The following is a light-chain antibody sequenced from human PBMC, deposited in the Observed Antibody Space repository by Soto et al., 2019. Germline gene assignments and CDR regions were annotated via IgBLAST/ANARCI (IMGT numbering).Light chain of an antibody. J-gene: IGKJ5*01. CDR3: QQFNNWPHT. CDR1: QSVNQK. Sequence: EIVLTQSPATLSVSPGERATLSCRASQSVNQKLGWYQQKPGQAPRLLIYVASYRATGIPARVSGSGSGTEYTLTISNLQAEDFAVYYCQQFNNWPHTFGQGTRLEIK. V-gene: IGKV3-15*01. CDR2: VAS.